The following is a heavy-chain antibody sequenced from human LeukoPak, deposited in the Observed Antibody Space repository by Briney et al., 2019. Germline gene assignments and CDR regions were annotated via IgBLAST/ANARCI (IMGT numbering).Heavy chain of an antibody. D-gene: IGHD3-22*01. J-gene: IGHJ4*02. CDR3: ARKDSSPGTFDY. Sequence: PGGSLRLSCAASGFSFSSYWMSWVRQAPGKGLEWVANIKEDGSEKNYVDSVKGRFTISRDNAKNSLYLQMNSLRAEDTAVYYCARKDSSPGTFDYWGQGTLVTVSS. CDR1: GFSFSSYW. CDR2: IKEDGSEK. V-gene: IGHV3-7*01.